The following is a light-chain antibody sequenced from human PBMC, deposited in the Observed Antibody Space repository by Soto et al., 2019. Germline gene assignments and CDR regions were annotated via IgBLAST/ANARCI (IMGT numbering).Light chain of an antibody. V-gene: IGLV2-23*02. Sequence: QSALTQPASVSGSPGLSITISCTGTSSDVGSYNLVSWYQQHPGKAPKLMIYEVSKRPSGVSNRFSGSKSGNTASLTISGLQAEDEADYLCCSFAGSSSLMVFGGGTKLTVL. CDR2: EVS. CDR3: CSFAGSSSLMV. J-gene: IGLJ2*01. CDR1: SSDVGSYNL.